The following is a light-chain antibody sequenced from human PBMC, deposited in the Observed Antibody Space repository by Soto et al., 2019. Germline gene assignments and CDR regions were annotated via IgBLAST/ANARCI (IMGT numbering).Light chain of an antibody. CDR1: QSVDSSH. CDR2: GAS. CDR3: QQRAGSST. Sequence: EIVLTQSPGTLSLSPGERATLSCRASQSVDSSHLAWYQHRPGRAPRLLVYGASRRVTGIPARFSGSGSGTDFTLTLSSLEPEDFAVYYCQQRAGSSTFGQGTRLEIK. J-gene: IGKJ5*01. V-gene: IGKV3-20*01.